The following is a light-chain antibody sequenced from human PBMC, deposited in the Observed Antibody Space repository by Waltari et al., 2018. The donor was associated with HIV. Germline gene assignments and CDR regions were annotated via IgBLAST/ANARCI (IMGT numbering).Light chain of an antibody. CDR2: EVN. V-gene: IGLV2-8*01. CDR3: SSYAGNNNLV. Sequence: QSALTQPPSASGSPGQSVTISCTGTSSDVGGYNYVSWYQQHPGKAPKLMIYEVNKRPSGVPDRFFGSKSDSTASLTVSGLQAEDEGDYYCSSYAGNNNLVFGGGTKLTVL. J-gene: IGLJ3*02. CDR1: SSDVGGYNY.